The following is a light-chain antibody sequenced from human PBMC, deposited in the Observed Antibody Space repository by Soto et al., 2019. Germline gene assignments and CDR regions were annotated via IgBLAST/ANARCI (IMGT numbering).Light chain of an antibody. V-gene: IGLV2-14*01. CDR3: NSYTSSSTLYVV. J-gene: IGLJ2*01. CDR1: SSDVGGYNY. CDR2: EVS. Sequence: QSALTQPASVSRSPGQSITISCTGTSSDVGGYNYVSWYQQHPGKAPKLMIYEVSNRPSGVSNRFSGSKSGNTASLTISGLQAEDEADYYCNSYTSSSTLYVVFGGGTKLTVL.